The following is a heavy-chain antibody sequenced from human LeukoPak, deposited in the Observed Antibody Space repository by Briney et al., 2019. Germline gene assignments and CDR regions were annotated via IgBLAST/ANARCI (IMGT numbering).Heavy chain of an antibody. CDR3: AKEQRIRHCSEGVCMEGYYFDY. CDR2: LSRGGGTT. CDR1: GFNFNMFA. J-gene: IGHJ4*02. D-gene: IGHD2-8*01. Sequence: GGSLRLSCTGSGFNFNMFAMNWVRQAPGQGLEWVSGLSRGGGTTNYADSVKGRFTISRDKSKNMVFLQMNSLRPDDRAVYYCAKEQRIRHCSEGVCMEGYYFDYWGQGSLVTVSS. V-gene: IGHV3-23*01.